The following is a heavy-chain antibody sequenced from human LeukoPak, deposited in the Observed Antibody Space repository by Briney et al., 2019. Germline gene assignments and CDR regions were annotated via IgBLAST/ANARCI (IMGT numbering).Heavy chain of an antibody. V-gene: IGHV3-30*04. J-gene: IGHJ4*02. CDR3: ARVKLLYWGNGGDY. D-gene: IGHD3-3*01. Sequence: PGGSLRLSCAASGFTFSSYTMHWVRQAPGKGLEWVAVISFDGSNKYYADSVKGRFTISRDNSIDTLYLQMNSLRTEDTAVYYWARVKLLYWGNGGDYGARGPLVTFS. CDR2: ISFDGSNK. CDR1: GFTFSSYT.